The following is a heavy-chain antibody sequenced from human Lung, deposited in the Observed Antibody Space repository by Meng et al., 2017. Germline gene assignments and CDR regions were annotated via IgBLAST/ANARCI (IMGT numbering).Heavy chain of an antibody. CDR1: GFTFTGHW. CDR2: INRDGTKP. CDR3: TNDRLNH. D-gene: IGHD1-1*01. V-gene: IGHV3-74*01. Sequence: VVPRGGLSPPGGPLALSRAASGFTFTGHWMHWVRQGPGKGLVWVSRINRDGTKPTYADSVKGRFTISRDNAKNTLYLQMNNLRAEDMAFYYCTNDRLNHWGQGALVTVSS. J-gene: IGHJ1*01.